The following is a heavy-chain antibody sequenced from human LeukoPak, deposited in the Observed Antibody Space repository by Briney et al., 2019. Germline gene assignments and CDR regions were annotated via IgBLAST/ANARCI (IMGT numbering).Heavy chain of an antibody. J-gene: IGHJ3*02. Sequence: PSETLSLTCTVSGGSISSYYWSWIRQPPGKGLEWIGYIYYSGSTNYNPSLKSRVTISVDTSKNQFSLKLSSVTAADTAVYYCARGVVVVAATHLPGAFDIWGQGTMVTVSS. CDR1: GGSISSYY. CDR2: IYYSGST. V-gene: IGHV4-59*01. D-gene: IGHD2-15*01. CDR3: ARGVVVVAATHLPGAFDI.